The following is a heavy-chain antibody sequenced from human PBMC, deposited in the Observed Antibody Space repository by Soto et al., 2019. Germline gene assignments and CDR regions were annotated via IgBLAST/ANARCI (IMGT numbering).Heavy chain of an antibody. CDR2: LSSGGGGT. J-gene: IGHJ4*02. CDR3: AKGPGGDLARGFDH. CDR1: GFKFSSYA. D-gene: IGHD3-10*01. Sequence: EVQLLEAGGGLVQRGGSLRLSCAASGFKFSSYAMSWVRQAPGKGLEWVSGLSSGGGGTFYVDSVKGRCTISRDNSNNMVYLQMDSLRDEDTAVYYCAKGPGGDLARGFDHWGQGTLVTVSS. V-gene: IGHV3-23*01.